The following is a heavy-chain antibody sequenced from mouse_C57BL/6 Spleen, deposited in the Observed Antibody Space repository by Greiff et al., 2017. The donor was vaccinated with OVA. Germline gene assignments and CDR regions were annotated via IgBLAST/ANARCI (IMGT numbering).Heavy chain of an antibody. CDR2: IYPGNSDT. V-gene: IGHV1-5*01. CDR1: GYSFTSYW. CDR3: TRAVTTVPVLFDY. J-gene: IGHJ2*01. Sequence: VQLQQSGTVLARPGASVKMSCKTSGYSFTSYWMHWVKQRPGQGLEWIGAIYPGNSDTSYNQKFKGKAKLTAVTSASTAYMELSSLTNEDSAVYYCTRAVTTVPVLFDYWGQGTTLTVSS. D-gene: IGHD1-1*01.